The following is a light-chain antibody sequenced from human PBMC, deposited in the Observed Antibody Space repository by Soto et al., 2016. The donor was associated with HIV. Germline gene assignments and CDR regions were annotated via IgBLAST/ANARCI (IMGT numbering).Light chain of an antibody. CDR2: LGS. V-gene: IGKV2-28*01. CDR1: QSLLHSNGYYY. J-gene: IGKJ5*01. Sequence: DIVMTQSPLTLPVTPGESASISCRSSQSLLHSNGYYYLTWYLLKPGQSPRLLMYLGSTRASWVPDRFSGSGSGTDFTLKISRVEADDIGVYYCMQALQTPLTFGQGTRLEIK. CDR3: MQALQTPLT.